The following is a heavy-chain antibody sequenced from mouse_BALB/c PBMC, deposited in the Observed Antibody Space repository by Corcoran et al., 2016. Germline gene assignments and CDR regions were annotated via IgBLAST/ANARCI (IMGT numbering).Heavy chain of an antibody. CDR1: GFSLSTSGMG. V-gene: IGHV8-8*01. CDR3: ARIEEMWAPARFAY. Sequence: VTLKESRPGILQPSQTLRLTCSFSGFSLSTSGMGVVWICQPSGTGLEWLAHFWWDDVKRYNPALKSRLTISKDTSSSQVFLKIASVDTADTATYYCARIEEMWAPARFAYWGQGTLVTVSA. J-gene: IGHJ3*01. CDR2: FWWDDVK.